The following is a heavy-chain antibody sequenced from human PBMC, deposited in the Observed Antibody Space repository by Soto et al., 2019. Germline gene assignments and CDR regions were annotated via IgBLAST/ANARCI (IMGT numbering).Heavy chain of an antibody. Sequence: PGGSLRLSRAASGFSFRSYAMNWVRQAPGKGLEWVSYISVGSGSIFYADSVKGRFTISRDDAKNSLYLQMNTLRGEDTAVYYCVRDDRWAFDIWGQGTMVTVSS. D-gene: IGHD3-22*01. CDR1: GFSFRSYA. J-gene: IGHJ3*02. CDR3: VRDDRWAFDI. CDR2: ISVGSGSI. V-gene: IGHV3-48*01.